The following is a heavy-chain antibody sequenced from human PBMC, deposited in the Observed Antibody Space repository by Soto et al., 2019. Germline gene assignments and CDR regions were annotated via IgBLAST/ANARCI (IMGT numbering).Heavy chain of an antibody. CDR1: GFSGSDYA. CDR3: VGALSYVVPYSYYGMDV. D-gene: IGHD2-21*01. V-gene: IGHV3-7*01. Sequence: PGGCLRLSCAASGFSGSDYAMSWVRQAPGKGLEWVSSIKQGGNEKFYVDSVKGRFTISRDNDKKSLYLQMDSLRVEDTAVYYCVGALSYVVPYSYYGMDVWGQGTTGTASS. J-gene: IGHJ6*02. CDR2: IKQGGNEK.